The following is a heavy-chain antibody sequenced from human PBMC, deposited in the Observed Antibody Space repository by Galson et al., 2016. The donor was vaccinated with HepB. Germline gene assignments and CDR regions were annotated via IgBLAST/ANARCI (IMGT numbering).Heavy chain of an antibody. V-gene: IGHV1-18*01. CDR3: ARGGYSSAWDGESMDV. D-gene: IGHD6-19*01. J-gene: IGHJ6*02. Sequence: QSGAEVKKPGESLKISCKASGYTFTTSGITWVRQAPGQGLEWMGWISPYNGNTYYAQKFQGRVTMTTDTSTPTAYVEVRSLRSDDTAVYYCARGGYSSAWDGESMDVWGQGTTVTVSS. CDR2: ISPYNGNT. CDR1: GYTFTTSG.